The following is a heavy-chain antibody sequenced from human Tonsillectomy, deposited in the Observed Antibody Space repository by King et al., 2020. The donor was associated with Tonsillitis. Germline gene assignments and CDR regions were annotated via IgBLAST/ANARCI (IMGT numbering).Heavy chain of an antibody. Sequence: VQLVESGGGVVQPGRSLRLSCAASGFTFSSYDIHWVRQAPGKGLEWVAVISYDGSYKYYADSVKGRFAISRDNSKNTLYLQMNSLRAEDTAVYYCAKEAHSDILPGYSTFEYYYYYMDVGGKGTTVTVSS. V-gene: IGHV3-30*18. J-gene: IGHJ6*03. CDR1: GFTFSSYD. CDR3: AKEAHSDILPGYSTFEYYYYYMDV. CDR2: ISYDGSYK. D-gene: IGHD3-9*01.